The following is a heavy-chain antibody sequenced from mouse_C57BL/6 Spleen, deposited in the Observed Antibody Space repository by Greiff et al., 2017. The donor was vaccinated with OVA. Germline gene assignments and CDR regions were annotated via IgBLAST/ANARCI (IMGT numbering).Heavy chain of an antibody. D-gene: IGHD2-1*01. CDR1: GYTFTSYW. CDR2: IDPSDSET. Sequence: VQLQQPGAELVRPGSSVKLSCKASGYTFTSYWMHWVKQRPIQGLEWIGNIDPSDSETHYNQKFKDKATLTVDKSSSTAYMQLSSLTSEDSAVYYCAREEGGNYGFAYWGQGTLVTVSA. CDR3: AREEGGNYGFAY. V-gene: IGHV1-52*01. J-gene: IGHJ3*01.